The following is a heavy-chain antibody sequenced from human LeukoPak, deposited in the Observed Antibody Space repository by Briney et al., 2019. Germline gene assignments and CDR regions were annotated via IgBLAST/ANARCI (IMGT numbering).Heavy chain of an antibody. J-gene: IGHJ1*01. CDR1: GYTLTELS. Sequence: ASVKVSCKVSGYTLTELSMHWVRQAPGKGLEWKGGFDPEDGETIYAQKFQGRVTMTEDTSTDTAYMELSSLRSEDKAVYYCATDAGMATITFGYWGQGTLVTVSS. CDR2: FDPEDGET. CDR3: ATDAGMATITFGY. D-gene: IGHD5-12*01. V-gene: IGHV1-24*01.